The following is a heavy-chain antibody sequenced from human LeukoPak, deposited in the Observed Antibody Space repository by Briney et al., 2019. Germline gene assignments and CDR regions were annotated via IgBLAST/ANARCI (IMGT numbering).Heavy chain of an antibody. Sequence: ASVKVSCKASGYTFISYGISWVRQAPGQGLEWMGWISAYNGNTNYAQKLQGRVTMTTDTSTSTAYMELRSLRSDDTAVYYCARITMVRGAPSPLFDYWGQGTLVTVSS. V-gene: IGHV1-18*01. D-gene: IGHD3-10*01. CDR2: ISAYNGNT. J-gene: IGHJ4*02. CDR1: GYTFISYG. CDR3: ARITMVRGAPSPLFDY.